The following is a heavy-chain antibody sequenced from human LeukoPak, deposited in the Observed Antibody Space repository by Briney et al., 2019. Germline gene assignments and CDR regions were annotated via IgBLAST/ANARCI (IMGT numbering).Heavy chain of an antibody. V-gene: IGHV4-59*01. CDR2: IYYSGST. CDR1: GGSISSYY. J-gene: IGHJ6*04. CDR3: ASSSGWYRGLMDV. D-gene: IGHD6-19*01. Sequence: SETLSLTCTVSGGSISSYYWSWIRQPPGKGLEWIGYIYYSGSTNYNPSLKSRVTISVDTSKNQFSLRLSSVTAADTAVYYCASSSGWYRGLMDVWGKGTTVTVSS.